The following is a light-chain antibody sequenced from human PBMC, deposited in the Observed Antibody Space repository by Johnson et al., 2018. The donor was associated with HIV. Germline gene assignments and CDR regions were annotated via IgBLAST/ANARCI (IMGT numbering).Light chain of an antibody. V-gene: IGLV1-51*02. CDR3: GTWDTRLSVLYV. J-gene: IGLJ1*01. CDR2: ESN. Sequence: QSVLTQPPSVSAAPGQKVTIPCSGSSSNIGKNSVSWYQQLPGTAPKLLIYESNKRPSGIPDRFSGSKSGTSATLGITGLQHGDEADYYCGTWDTRLSVLYVFLIGTKVTVL. CDR1: SSNIGKNS.